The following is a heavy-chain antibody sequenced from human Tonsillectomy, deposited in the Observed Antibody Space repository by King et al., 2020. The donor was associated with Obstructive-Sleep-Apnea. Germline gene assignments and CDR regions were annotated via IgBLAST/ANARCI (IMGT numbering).Heavy chain of an antibody. D-gene: IGHD3-10*01. CDR1: GGSISSYY. Sequence: VQLQESGPGLVKPSETLSLTCTVSGGSISSYYWSWLRQPPGKGLEWIGYIYYSGSTNYNPSLKSRVTISVDTSKNQFSLKLSSVTAADTAVYYCAREGVRGVPGRDAFDIWGQGTMVTVSS. CDR3: AREGVRGVPGRDAFDI. CDR2: IYYSGST. V-gene: IGHV4-59*01. J-gene: IGHJ3*02.